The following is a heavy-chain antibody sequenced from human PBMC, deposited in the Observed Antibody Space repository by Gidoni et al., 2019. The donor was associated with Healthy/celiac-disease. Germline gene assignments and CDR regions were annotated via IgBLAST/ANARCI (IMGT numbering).Heavy chain of an antibody. D-gene: IGHD3-10*01. CDR1: GGSISSSSYY. CDR3: ARHDPSSTDGITQKEAAFDP. Sequence: QLQLQESGPGLVKPSETLSLTCPVSGGSISSSSYYWGWIRQPPGKGLEWIGSIYYSGSTYYNPSLKSRVTISVDTSKNQFSLKLSSVTAADTAVYYCARHDPSSTDGITQKEAAFDPWGQGTLVTVSS. V-gene: IGHV4-39*01. CDR2: IYYSGST. J-gene: IGHJ5*02.